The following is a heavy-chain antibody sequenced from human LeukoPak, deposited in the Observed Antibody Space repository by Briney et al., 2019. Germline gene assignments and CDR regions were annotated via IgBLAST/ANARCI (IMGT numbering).Heavy chain of an antibody. V-gene: IGHV4-39*01. Sequence: SVTLSLTCTVSGGSISSSTYYWGWIRQPPGKQLEWIGSIFYSGTAYYNPSFKSRVSISVDTSKSQFSLDLSSVTAADTALYYCARGLGGSGSYYNDYWGQGTLVTVSS. CDR2: IFYSGTA. CDR1: GGSISSSTYY. D-gene: IGHD3-10*01. CDR3: ARGLGGSGSYYNDY. J-gene: IGHJ4*02.